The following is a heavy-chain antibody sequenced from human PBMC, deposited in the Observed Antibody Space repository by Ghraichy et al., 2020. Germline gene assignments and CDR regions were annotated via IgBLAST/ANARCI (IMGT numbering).Heavy chain of an antibody. CDR1: TYSFTSHG. Sequence: ASVKVSCKASTYSFTSHGISWVRQAPGQGLEWMGWINVDSGDTNYDHKFQGRVTMTTVSSTRTTYLDVPDLTSDDTAVYFCVAHCSSTSCSDYWAQGTLIIVSS. D-gene: IGHD2-2*01. J-gene: IGHJ4*02. CDR3: VAHCSSTSCSDY. V-gene: IGHV1-18*01. CDR2: INVDSGDT.